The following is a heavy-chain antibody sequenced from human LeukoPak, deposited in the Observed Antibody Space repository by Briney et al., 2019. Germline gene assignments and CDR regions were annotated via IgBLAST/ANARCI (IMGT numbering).Heavy chain of an antibody. Sequence: GGSLRLSCAASGFTFSNYWMHWVRQAPGKGLVWVSRINSDMSGTNYADSVKGRFTISRDNAKNTLYLQMNSLRAEDTAVYYCARDIAVAGNYFDYWGQGTLVTVYS. CDR2: INSDMSGT. CDR3: ARDIAVAGNYFDY. J-gene: IGHJ4*02. CDR1: GFTFSNYW. D-gene: IGHD6-19*01. V-gene: IGHV3-74*01.